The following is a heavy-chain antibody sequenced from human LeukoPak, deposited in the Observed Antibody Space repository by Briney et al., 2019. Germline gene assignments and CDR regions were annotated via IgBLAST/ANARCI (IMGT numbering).Heavy chain of an antibody. CDR1: GGSISNFY. J-gene: IGHJ4*02. Sequence: SETLSLTCTVSGGSISNFYWSWIRQPAGKTLEWIGRIYSSGSTNYNPSLKSRVTMSLDTSKNQFSLKLSSVTAADTAVYYCARVGPDSGYDPYYFDYWGQGTLVTVSS. CDR2: IYSSGST. V-gene: IGHV4-4*07. CDR3: ARVGPDSGYDPYYFDY. D-gene: IGHD5-12*01.